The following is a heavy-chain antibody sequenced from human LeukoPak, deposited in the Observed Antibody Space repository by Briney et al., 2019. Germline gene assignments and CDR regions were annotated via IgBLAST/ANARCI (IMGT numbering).Heavy chain of an antibody. CDR3: ARESQNYDFWSGYYIDRRNWFDP. CDR1: GYTFTDYY. V-gene: IGHV1-46*01. J-gene: IGHJ5*02. CDR2: INPSGGST. D-gene: IGHD3-3*01. Sequence: GASVKVSCKASGYTFTDYYLHWVRQAPGQGLEWMGIINPSGGSTSYAQKFQGRVTMTRDMSTSTVYMELSSLRSEDTAVYYCARESQNYDFWSGYYIDRRNWFDPWGQGTLVTVSS.